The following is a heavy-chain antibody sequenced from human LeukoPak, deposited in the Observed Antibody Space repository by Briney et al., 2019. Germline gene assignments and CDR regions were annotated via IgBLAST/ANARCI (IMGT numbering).Heavy chain of an antibody. CDR3: AGYSGWYYDAFDI. CDR1: GGFIRTYY. D-gene: IGHD6-19*01. Sequence: SETLSLTCTVSGGFIRTYYWSWIRQPPGKGLKWIGEINHSGSTNYNPSLKSRVTISVDTSKNQFSLKLSSVTAADTAVYYCAGYSGWYYDAFDIWGQGTMVTVSS. V-gene: IGHV4-34*01. CDR2: INHSGST. J-gene: IGHJ3*02.